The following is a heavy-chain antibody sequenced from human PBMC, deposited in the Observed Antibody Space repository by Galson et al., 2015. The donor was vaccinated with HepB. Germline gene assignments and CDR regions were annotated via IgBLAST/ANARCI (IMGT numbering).Heavy chain of an antibody. Sequence: PALVKPTQTLTLMCTFSGFSLSTSGVAVGWIRQPPGKALEWLAPIYWNDDKRYSPSLKSRLTITKDTSKSQVVLTMTNMVPVDTATYYCAHRDYCSGGACYSGPYFDYWGQGTLVTVSS. CDR3: AHRDYCSGGACYSGPYFDY. J-gene: IGHJ4*02. CDR2: IYWNDDK. D-gene: IGHD2-15*01. V-gene: IGHV2-5*01. CDR1: GFSLSTSGVA.